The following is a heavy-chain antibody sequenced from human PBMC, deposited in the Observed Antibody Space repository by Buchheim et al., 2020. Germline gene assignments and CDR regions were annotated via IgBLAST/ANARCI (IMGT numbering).Heavy chain of an antibody. CDR2: IKSKTDGGTT. CDR3: TTEGESDRDYDGGFGGYYYYGMDV. Sequence: EVQLVESGGGLVKPGGSLRLSCAASGFTFSNAWMNWVRQAPGKGLEWVGRIKSKTDGGTTDYAAPVKGRFTISRDDSKNTLYLQMNSLKTEDTAVYYCTTEGESDRDYDGGFGGYYYYGMDVWGQGTT. CDR1: GFTFSNAW. D-gene: IGHD4-23*01. V-gene: IGHV3-15*07. J-gene: IGHJ6*02.